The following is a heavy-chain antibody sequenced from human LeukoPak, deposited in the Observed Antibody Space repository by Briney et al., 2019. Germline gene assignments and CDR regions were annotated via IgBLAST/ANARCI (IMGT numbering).Heavy chain of an antibody. J-gene: IGHJ4*02. V-gene: IGHV3-21*01. CDR2: ISSSSSYI. CDR1: GFTFSSYS. CDR3: ARGSLRWRETFDY. D-gene: IGHD2-21*01. Sequence: GGSLRLSCAASGFTFSSYSMNWVRQAPGKGLDWVSSISSSSSYIYYADSVKGRFTISRDNAKNSLYLQMNSLRAEDTAVYYCARGSLRWRETFDYWGQGTLLTVSS.